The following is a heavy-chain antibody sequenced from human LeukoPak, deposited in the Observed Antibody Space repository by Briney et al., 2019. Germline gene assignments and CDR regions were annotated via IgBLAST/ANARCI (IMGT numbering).Heavy chain of an antibody. CDR3: ARLRYCSSTSCYSQRGAFDY. J-gene: IGHJ4*02. V-gene: IGHV1-69*13. D-gene: IGHD2-2*01. CDR2: IIPIFGTA. CDR1: GGTFSSYA. Sequence: GASVKVSCKASGGTFSSYAISWVRQAPGQGLEWMGGIIPIFGTANYAQKFQGRVTITADESTSTAYMELSSLRSEDTAVYYCARLRYCSSTSCYSQRGAFDYWGQRTLVTVSS.